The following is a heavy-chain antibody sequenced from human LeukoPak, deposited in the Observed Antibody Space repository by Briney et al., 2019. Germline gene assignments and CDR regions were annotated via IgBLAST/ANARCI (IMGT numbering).Heavy chain of an antibody. CDR1: GYTFTCYG. CDR2: ISAYNGNT. Sequence: ASVKVSCKASGYTFTCYGISWVRQAPGQGLEWMGWISAYNGNTNYAQKLQGRVTMTTDTSTSTAYMELRSLRSDDTAVYYCARLGYYDFWSGYSRYYYGMDVWGQGTTVTVSS. J-gene: IGHJ6*02. CDR3: ARLGYYDFWSGYSRYYYGMDV. D-gene: IGHD3-3*01. V-gene: IGHV1-18*01.